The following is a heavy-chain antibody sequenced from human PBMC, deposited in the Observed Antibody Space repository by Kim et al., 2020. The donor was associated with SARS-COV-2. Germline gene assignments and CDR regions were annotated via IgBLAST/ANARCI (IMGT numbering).Heavy chain of an antibody. D-gene: IGHD3-10*01. Sequence: ASVKVSCTASGDTFTGYDINWVRQATGQGLEWMGWMNPNSGNAGFAQKFQGRVTMTRNTSISTAYMQLYNLRSEDTAVYYCARGSTMVRGSSPINYYGMD. CDR1: GDTFTGYD. CDR2: MNPNSGNA. J-gene: IGHJ6*01. V-gene: IGHV1-8*01. CDR3: ARGSTMVRGSSPINYYGMD.